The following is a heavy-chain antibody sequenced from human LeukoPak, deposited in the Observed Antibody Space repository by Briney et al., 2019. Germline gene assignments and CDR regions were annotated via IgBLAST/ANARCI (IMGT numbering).Heavy chain of an antibody. CDR1: GYTFNAYY. CDR2: INPNSGGT. V-gene: IGHV1-2*02. J-gene: IGHJ3*02. D-gene: IGHD5-18*01. Sequence: ASVTVSCKASGYTFNAYYIHWVRQAPGQGLEWMGWINPNSGGTSYARKFQGRVTMTRDTSISTAYMELSRLGSDDTAVYFCARAGGGYSSGWGAFDIWGQGTVVTVSS. CDR3: ARAGGGYSSGWGAFDI.